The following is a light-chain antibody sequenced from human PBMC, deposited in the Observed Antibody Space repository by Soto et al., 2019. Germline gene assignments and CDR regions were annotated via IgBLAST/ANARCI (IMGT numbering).Light chain of an antibody. CDR3: QQSHSTTTYT. CDR2: GTS. J-gene: IGKJ2*01. CDR1: QTTTNY. V-gene: IGKV1-39*01. Sequence: DIQMTQSPSALSASVGDRVTITCRASQTTTNYLNWYQKKPGKAPKLLIYGTSTLESEVSSRFSGSGSGTEFTLTIRNVQPEDFATYYCQQSHSTTTYTFGQGTKLEIK.